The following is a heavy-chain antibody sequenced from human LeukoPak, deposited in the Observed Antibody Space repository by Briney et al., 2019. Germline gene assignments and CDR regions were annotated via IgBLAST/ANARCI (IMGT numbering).Heavy chain of an antibody. V-gene: IGHV3-7*01. Sequence: RTGGSLRLSCAASGFTFSSYWMSWVRQAPGRGLEWVANIKQDGSEKYYVDSVKGRFTISRDNAKNSLYLQMNSLRGEDTAVYYCARDSFYTGYDRGFGYWGQGTLVTVSS. J-gene: IGHJ4*02. CDR3: ARDSFYTGYDRGFGY. CDR2: IKQDGSEK. D-gene: IGHD5-12*01. CDR1: GFTFSSYW.